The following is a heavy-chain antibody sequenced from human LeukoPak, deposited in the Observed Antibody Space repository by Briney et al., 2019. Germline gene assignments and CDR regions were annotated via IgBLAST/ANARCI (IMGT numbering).Heavy chain of an antibody. CDR2: SRRSGSSA. D-gene: IGHD2-21*02. J-gene: IGHJ4*02. Sequence: TGVSLTLSRAASGFSFSSYAMIWVRQAPGKPLEWVSTSRRSGSSAYYGDSVKGRFTISRDNSKNPLYLQMSSLRAEDTAVYYCAKDNILPTAKTTLDYWGQGTLVTVSS. CDR1: GFSFSSYA. CDR3: AKDNILPTAKTTLDY. V-gene: IGHV3-23*01.